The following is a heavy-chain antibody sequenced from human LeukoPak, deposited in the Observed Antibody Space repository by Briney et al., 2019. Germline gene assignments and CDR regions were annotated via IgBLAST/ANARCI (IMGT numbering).Heavy chain of an antibody. D-gene: IGHD5-12*01. V-gene: IGHV4-39*01. Sequence: SETLSLTCTVSGGSISSSNYYWGWIRQPPGKGLEWIGTIYYSGNTFHNPSLKSRVTISVDTSKNQFSLKLNSVTAADTAVYYCATHSRAGSGGSENAFEIWGQGTMVTVSS. CDR3: ATHSRAGSGGSENAFEI. CDR1: GGSISSSNYY. CDR2: IYYSGNT. J-gene: IGHJ3*02.